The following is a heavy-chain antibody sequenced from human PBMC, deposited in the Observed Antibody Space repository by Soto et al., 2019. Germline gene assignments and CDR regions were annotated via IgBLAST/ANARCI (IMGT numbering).Heavy chain of an antibody. J-gene: IGHJ3*02. V-gene: IGHV3-21*01. Sequence: GGSLRLSCAASGFTLSGYAMSWVRQAPGKGLEWVSSISSSSSYIYYADSVKGRFTISRDNAKNSLYLQMNSLRAEDTAVYYCASLATYYYDSSGYYPDAFDIWGQGTMVTVSS. CDR2: ISSSSSYI. CDR1: GFTLSGYA. CDR3: ASLATYYYDSSGYYPDAFDI. D-gene: IGHD3-22*01.